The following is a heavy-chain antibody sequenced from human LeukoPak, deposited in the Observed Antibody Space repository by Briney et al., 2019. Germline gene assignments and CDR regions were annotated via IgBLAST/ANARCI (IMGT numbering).Heavy chain of an antibody. CDR1: GGSISSYY. V-gene: IGHV4-59*12. D-gene: IGHD2-2*01. Sequence: SETLSLTCTVSGGSISSYYWSWIRQPPGKGLEWIGYIYYSGSTNYNPSLKSRVTISVDTSKNQFSLKLSSVTAADTAVYYCARDTYYSSTTWYFDLWGRGTLVTVSS. CDR2: IYYSGST. J-gene: IGHJ2*01. CDR3: ARDTYYSSTTWYFDL.